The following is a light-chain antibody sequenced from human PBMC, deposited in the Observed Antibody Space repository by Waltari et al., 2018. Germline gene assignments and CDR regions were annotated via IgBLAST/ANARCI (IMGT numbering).Light chain of an antibody. V-gene: IGKV3-11*01. CDR1: QSVSSY. J-gene: IGKJ5*01. CDR2: DAS. Sequence: EIVLTQSPATLSLSPGERATLSCRASQSVSSYLGWYQQTPGQAPRLLIYDASNSATGIPARFSGSGSGTDFTLTISSLEPEDFAVYYCQQRSDWPPHFGQGTRLEMK. CDR3: QQRSDWPPH.